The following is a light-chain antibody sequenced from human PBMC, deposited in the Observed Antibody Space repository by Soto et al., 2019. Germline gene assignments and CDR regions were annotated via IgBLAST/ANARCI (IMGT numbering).Light chain of an antibody. CDR3: QSYNDWPFA. J-gene: IGKJ2*01. CDR2: GVS. V-gene: IGKV3-15*01. CDR1: ESLFGF. Sequence: EIVLTQSPATLSVSPGDRVTLSCRASESLFGFLAWYQQKPGQAPRLLIYGVSTRATGIPARFSGGGYATDFTLTISSLQSEGSAVYFCQSYNDWPFASGLGTRLEI.